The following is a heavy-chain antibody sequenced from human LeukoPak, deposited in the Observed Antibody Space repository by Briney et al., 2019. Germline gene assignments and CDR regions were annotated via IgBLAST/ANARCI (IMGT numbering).Heavy chain of an antibody. CDR2: ISGSGGST. CDR3: AKAPFGGVIAFDY. CDR1: EFTFRSYA. D-gene: IGHD3-16*01. J-gene: IGHJ4*02. V-gene: IGHV3-23*01. Sequence: HPGGPLTLPCAPSEFTFRSYAMSGARQPPGRGRGGASAISGSGGSTYYADSVKGRFTISRDNSKNTLYLQMNSLRAEDTAVYYCAKAPFGGVIAFDYWGQGTLVTVSS.